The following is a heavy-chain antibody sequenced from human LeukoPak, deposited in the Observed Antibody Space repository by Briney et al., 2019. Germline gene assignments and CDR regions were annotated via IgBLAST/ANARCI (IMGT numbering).Heavy chain of an antibody. Sequence: KPSQTLSLTCAISGDSVSSNSAAWNWIRQSPSRGLEWLGRTYYRSKWYNDYAVSVKSRITINPDTSKNQFSLQLNSVTPEDTAVYYCARDQVYYGSGSYNGMDVWGQGTTVTVSS. CDR1: GDSVSSNSAA. D-gene: IGHD3-10*01. CDR2: TYYRSKWYN. V-gene: IGHV6-1*01. CDR3: ARDQVYYGSGSYNGMDV. J-gene: IGHJ6*02.